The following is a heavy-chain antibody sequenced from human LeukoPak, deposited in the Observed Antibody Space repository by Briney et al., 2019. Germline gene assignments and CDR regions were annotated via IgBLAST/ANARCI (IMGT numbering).Heavy chain of an antibody. V-gene: IGHV3-7*01. CDR1: GFTFSIYW. J-gene: IGHJ4*02. D-gene: IGHD2-21*02. Sequence: GGSLRLSCAASGFTFSIYWMSWVRQAPGKGLEWVANIKQDGSEKYYVDSVKGRFTISRDNAKNSLYLQMNSLRAEDTAVYYCARGPFYCGGDCYHYFVYWGQGTLVTVSS. CDR2: IKQDGSEK. CDR3: ARGPFYCGGDCYHYFVY.